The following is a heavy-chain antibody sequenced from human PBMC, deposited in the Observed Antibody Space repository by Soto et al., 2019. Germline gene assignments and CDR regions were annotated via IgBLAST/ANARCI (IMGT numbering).Heavy chain of an antibody. V-gene: IGHV1-3*01. CDR3: ARPHYFGSGTYWDY. D-gene: IGHD3-10*01. J-gene: IGHJ4*02. Sequence: QVQLVQSGAVVTKPGASVKVSCKASGYTFTAYSMHWVRQAPGQRLEWVGWINPGNGDTTYSQKFQGRLTITRDTSASTAYMELSSLRSEDTAVYYCARPHYFGSGTYWDYWGQGALVTVSS. CDR1: GYTFTAYS. CDR2: INPGNGDT.